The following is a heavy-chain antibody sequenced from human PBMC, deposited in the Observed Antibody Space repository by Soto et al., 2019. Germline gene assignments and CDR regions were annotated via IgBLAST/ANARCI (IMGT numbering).Heavy chain of an antibody. J-gene: IGHJ4*02. CDR1: IFTFSTYC. Sequence: GGCLRLSCAVYIFTFSTYCMTWVSQAEGEGLGWVANIKADGSEKHYVDSVTGRSTISRDNAKNSLYLQTNSLRVEDPAVYFCSRDVVVGANALNYWGQGAPVTVSS. CDR3: SRDVVVGANALNY. CDR2: IKADGSEK. D-gene: IGHD2-15*01. V-gene: IGHV3-7*01.